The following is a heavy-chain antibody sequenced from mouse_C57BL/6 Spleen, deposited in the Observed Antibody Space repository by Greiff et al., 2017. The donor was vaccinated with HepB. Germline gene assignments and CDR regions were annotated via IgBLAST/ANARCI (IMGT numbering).Heavy chain of an antibody. Sequence: VKLMESGAELVRPGASVKLSCKASGYTFTDYYINWVKQRPGQGLEWIARIYPGSGNTYYNEKFKGKATLTAEKSSSTAYMQLSSLTSEDSAVYFCAREYWDYFDYWGQGTTLTVSS. CDR2: IYPGSGNT. J-gene: IGHJ2*01. V-gene: IGHV1-76*01. CDR3: AREYWDYFDY. CDR1: GYTFTDYY. D-gene: IGHD4-1*01.